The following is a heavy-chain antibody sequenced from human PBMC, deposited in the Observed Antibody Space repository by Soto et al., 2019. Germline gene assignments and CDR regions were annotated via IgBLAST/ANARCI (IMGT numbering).Heavy chain of an antibody. CDR2: IFYNGNT. D-gene: IGHD4-17*01. CDR3: ARGAATVTPGWFDP. CDR1: GGSISGSSSY. Sequence: PSETLSLTCTVSGGSISGSSSYWGWIRQPPGKGLEWIGSIFYNGNTYYNPSLKSRVTISVDTSKNQFSLKLNSVTAADTAVYYCARGAATVTPGWFDPWGQGIMVTVS. V-gene: IGHV4-39*01. J-gene: IGHJ5*02.